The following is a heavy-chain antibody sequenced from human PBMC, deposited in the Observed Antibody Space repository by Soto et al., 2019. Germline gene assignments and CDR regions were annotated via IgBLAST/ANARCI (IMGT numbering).Heavy chain of an antibody. V-gene: IGHV3-13*01. D-gene: IGHD6-19*01. Sequence: EVQLVESGGGLIQPGGSLRLSCVASGFAFSDYDMHWVRQAAGKGLEGVSAIGTTGDTYYPGSGQGRFTISRENVKNSLYLQMTSLRAGDSAVYFCARGRSGWYSEFDYWGQGTLVTVSS. J-gene: IGHJ4*02. CDR2: IGTTGDT. CDR3: ARGRSGWYSEFDY. CDR1: GFAFSDYD.